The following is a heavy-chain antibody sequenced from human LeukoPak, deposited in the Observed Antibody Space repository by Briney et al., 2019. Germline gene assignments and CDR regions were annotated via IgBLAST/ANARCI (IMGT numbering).Heavy chain of an antibody. J-gene: IGHJ5*02. CDR2: INPNSGGT. Sequence: ASVKVSCKASGYTFTGYYIHWVRQAPGQGLEWMGWINPNSGGTKYAQKFQGRVTMTRDTSISTAYMGLGRLRSDDTAVYYCAKGRVVAGTKSLTYNWFDPWGQGTLVTVSS. CDR3: AKGRVVAGTKSLTYNWFDP. CDR1: GYTFTGYY. V-gene: IGHV1-2*02. D-gene: IGHD6-19*01.